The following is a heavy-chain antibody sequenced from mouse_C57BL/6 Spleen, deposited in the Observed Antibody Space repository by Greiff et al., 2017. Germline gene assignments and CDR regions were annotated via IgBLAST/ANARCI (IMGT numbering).Heavy chain of an antibody. Sequence: VQLQQSGAELVKPGASVKISCTASGYAFSSYWMNWVKQRPGKGLEWIGQIYPGDGDTNYNGKFKGKATLSADKSSSTAYMQLSSLTSEDSAVYFCARRGTAWFAYWGQGTLVTVAA. CDR1: GYAFSSYW. J-gene: IGHJ3*01. CDR2: IYPGDGDT. V-gene: IGHV1-80*01. CDR3: ARRGTAWFAY. D-gene: IGHD4-1*01.